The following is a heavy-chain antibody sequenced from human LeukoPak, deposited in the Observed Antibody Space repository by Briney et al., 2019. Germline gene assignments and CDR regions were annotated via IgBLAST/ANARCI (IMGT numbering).Heavy chain of an antibody. CDR1: GGSISSYY. V-gene: IGHV4-59*08. CDR3: ARRDGYGTPFFDI. CDR2: IYYSEST. J-gene: IGHJ3*02. Sequence: SETLSLTCTVSGGSISSYYWSWIRQPPGKGLEWIGYIYYSESTNYNPSLKGRVTISVDTSKNQFSLKLSSVTAADTAVYYCARRDGYGTPFFDIWGQGTMVTVSS. D-gene: IGHD5-24*01.